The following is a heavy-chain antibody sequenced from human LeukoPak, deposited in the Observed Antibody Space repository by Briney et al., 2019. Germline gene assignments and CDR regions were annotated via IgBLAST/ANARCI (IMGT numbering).Heavy chain of an antibody. CDR3: ARDTAYTDMASDDAFDI. CDR1: GYTFTGYY. D-gene: IGHD5-18*01. CDR2: INPNSGGT. J-gene: IGHJ3*02. Sequence: GASVKVSCKASGYTFTGYYMHLVGQAPGQGLEWMGWINPNSGGTNYAQKFQGRVTMTRDTSISTAYMELSRLRSDDTAVYYCARDTAYTDMASDDAFDIWGQGTMVTVSS. V-gene: IGHV1-2*02.